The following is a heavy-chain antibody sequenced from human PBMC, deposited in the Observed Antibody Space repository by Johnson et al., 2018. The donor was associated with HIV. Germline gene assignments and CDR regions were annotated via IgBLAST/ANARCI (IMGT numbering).Heavy chain of an antibody. Sequence: VQLVESGGGVVQPGRSLRLSCAASGFTFSSYAMHWVRQAPAKGLEWLAVIPYDGSNKYYADSVKCRFTISRDNSKNTLYLQMNSLRAEDTAVYYCAKDKSGRYYDSSGYSLDDAFDIWGQGTMVTVSS. CDR2: IPYDGSNK. CDR3: AKDKSGRYYDSSGYSLDDAFDI. J-gene: IGHJ3*02. V-gene: IGHV3-30-3*01. D-gene: IGHD3-22*01. CDR1: GFTFSSYA.